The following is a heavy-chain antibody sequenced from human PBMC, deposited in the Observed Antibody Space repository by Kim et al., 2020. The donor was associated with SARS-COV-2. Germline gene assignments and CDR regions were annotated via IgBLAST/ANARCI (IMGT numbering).Heavy chain of an antibody. V-gene: IGHV5-51*01. J-gene: IGHJ4*02. D-gene: IGHD6-13*01. CDR3: ARGSSSWYDY. Sequence: DTRYSTSFQGQGTISADKSISAAYLQWSSLKASDTAMYYCARGSSSWYDYWGQGTLVTVSS. CDR2: DT.